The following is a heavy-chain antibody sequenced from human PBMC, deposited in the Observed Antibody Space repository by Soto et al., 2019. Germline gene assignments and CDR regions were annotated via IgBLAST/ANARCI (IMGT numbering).Heavy chain of an antibody. D-gene: IGHD3-10*01. CDR3: ARDSNSRLLWFGELYYYGMDV. CDR1: RYTFTSYY. V-gene: IGHV1-46*01. Sequence: ASVKVSCKASRYTFTSYYMHWVRQAPGHGLEWMGIINPSGGSTSYAQKFQGRVTMTRDTSTSTVYMELSSLRSEDTAVYYCARDSNSRLLWFGELYYYGMDVWGQGTTVTVSS. J-gene: IGHJ6*02. CDR2: INPSGGST.